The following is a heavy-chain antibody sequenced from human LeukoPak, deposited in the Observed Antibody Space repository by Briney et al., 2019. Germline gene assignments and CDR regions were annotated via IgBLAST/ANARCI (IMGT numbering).Heavy chain of an antibody. CDR1: GFTVTDNY. CDR2: IYGGGDT. CDR3: AKGGTRSYPRRFFDY. V-gene: IGHV3-53*05. J-gene: IGHJ4*02. Sequence: GGSLRLSCAASGFTVTDNYMNWVRQSSGKGLEWVSVIYGGGDTNYADSVKGRFTISRDNSKNTLYLQMNSLRAEDTAVYYCAKGGTRSYPRRFFDYWGQGTLVTVSS. D-gene: IGHD1-26*01.